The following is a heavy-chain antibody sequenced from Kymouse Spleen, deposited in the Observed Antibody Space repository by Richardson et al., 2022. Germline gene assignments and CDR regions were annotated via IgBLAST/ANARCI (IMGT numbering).Heavy chain of an antibody. CDR2: IKSKTDGGTT. Sequence: EVQLVESGGGLVKPGGSLRLSCAASGFTFSNAWMSWVRQAPGKGLEWVGRIKSKTDGGTTDYAAPVKGRFTISRDDSKNTLYLQMNSLKTEDTAVYYCTTIDVDTAMATYYYGMDVWGQGTTVTVSS. V-gene: IGHV3-15*01. J-gene: IGHJ6*02. CDR3: TTIDVDTAMATYYYGMDV. CDR1: GFTFSNAW. D-gene: IGHD5-18,IGHD5-18*01.